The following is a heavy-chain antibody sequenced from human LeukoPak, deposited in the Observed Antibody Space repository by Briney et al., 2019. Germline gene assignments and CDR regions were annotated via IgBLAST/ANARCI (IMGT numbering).Heavy chain of an antibody. Sequence: ASVKVSCTASGYTFTSYYMHWVRQAPGQGIEWMGIINPSVGNTIYAQKFQGRVTMTRDTSTSTVYMELSSLRSEDTAVYSCARDRVCTSTSCTNNWFDPWGQGTLVTVSS. V-gene: IGHV1-46*01. D-gene: IGHD2-2*01. J-gene: IGHJ5*02. CDR3: ARDRVCTSTSCTNNWFDP. CDR1: GYTFTSYY. CDR2: INPSVGNT.